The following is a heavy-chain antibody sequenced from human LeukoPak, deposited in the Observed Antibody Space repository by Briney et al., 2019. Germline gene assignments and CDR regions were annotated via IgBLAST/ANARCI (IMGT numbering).Heavy chain of an antibody. D-gene: IGHD2-15*01. CDR3: AGSRGGSFYSSLGY. J-gene: IGHJ4*02. CDR1: GFTFSNNA. CDR2: IVGSGAAT. V-gene: IGHV3-23*01. Sequence: GGSLRVSCAASGFTFSNNAMTWVRQAPGKGLEWVSTIVGSGAATYYADSVKGRFTISRDISENTLYLQMNSLRAEDTAVYCCAGSRGGSFYSSLGYWGQGTLVIVSS.